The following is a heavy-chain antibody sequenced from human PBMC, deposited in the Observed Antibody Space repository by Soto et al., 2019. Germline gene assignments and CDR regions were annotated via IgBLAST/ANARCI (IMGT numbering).Heavy chain of an antibody. CDR3: ATDPPYSSGWFDY. CDR2: FDPEDGET. CDR1: GYTLTELS. Sequence: ASVKVSCKVSGYTLTELSMHWVRQAPGKGLEWMGGFDPEDGETIYAQKFQGRVTMTEDTSTDTAYMELSSLRSEDKAVYYCATDPPYSSGWFDYWGQGTLVTVSS. D-gene: IGHD6-19*01. V-gene: IGHV1-24*01. J-gene: IGHJ4*02.